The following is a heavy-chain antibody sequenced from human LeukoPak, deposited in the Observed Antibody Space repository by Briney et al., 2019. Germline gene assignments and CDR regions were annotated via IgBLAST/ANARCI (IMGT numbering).Heavy chain of an antibody. V-gene: IGHV3-33*01. J-gene: IGHJ4*02. Sequence: GGSLRLSCAASGFTFSSYGMHWVRQAPGKGLEWVAVIWYDGSNKYYADSVKGRFTISRDNSKNTLYLQMNSLRAEDTAVYYCARSRGIVVLAAMFDYWGQGTLVTVSS. D-gene: IGHD2-2*01. CDR2: IWYDGSNK. CDR1: GFTFSSYG. CDR3: ARSRGIVVLAAMFDY.